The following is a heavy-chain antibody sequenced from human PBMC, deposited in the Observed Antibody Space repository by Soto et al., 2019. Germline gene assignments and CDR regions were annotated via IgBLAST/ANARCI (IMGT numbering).Heavy chain of an antibody. CDR2: ISSDGSII. V-gene: IGHV3-11*01. Sequence: LRLSCAASGFTFSDYYMMWIRQAPGKGLECVSFISSDGSIIYYVDSVEGRFTISRDNTKNALYLQMNSLRAEDTAVYYCARVVGFDPWGQGTLVTVSA. CDR3: ARVVGFDP. J-gene: IGHJ5*02. CDR1: GFTFSDYY.